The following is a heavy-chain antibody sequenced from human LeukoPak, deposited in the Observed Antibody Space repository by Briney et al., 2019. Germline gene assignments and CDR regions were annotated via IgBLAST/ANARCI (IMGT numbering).Heavy chain of an antibody. J-gene: IGHJ4*02. D-gene: IGHD6-13*01. V-gene: IGHV3-30*01. CDR2: ISYDGSNK. CDR1: GFTFSSYA. Sequence: GGSLRLSCAASGFTFSSYAMHWVRQAPGKGLEWVAVISYDGSNKYYADSVMGRFTISRDNSKNTLYLQMNSLRAEDTAVYYCARAEEQQPNDYWGQGTLVTVSS. CDR3: ARAEEQQPNDY.